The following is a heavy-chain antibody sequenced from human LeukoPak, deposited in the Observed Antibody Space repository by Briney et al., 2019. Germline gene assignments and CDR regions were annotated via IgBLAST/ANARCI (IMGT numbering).Heavy chain of an antibody. J-gene: IGHJ4*02. CDR3: TTVTLRPVGL. D-gene: IGHD3-10*01. Sequence: GGSLRLSCAASGFSFSRAWMSWVRQAPRKGLEWVVRIKSKSDGGTTDYAAPVKGRFTISRDDSKNTLFLQVNSLKIEDTAVYYCTTVTLRPVGLWGQGTLVTVSS. CDR2: IKSKSDGGTT. CDR1: GFSFSRAW. V-gene: IGHV3-15*05.